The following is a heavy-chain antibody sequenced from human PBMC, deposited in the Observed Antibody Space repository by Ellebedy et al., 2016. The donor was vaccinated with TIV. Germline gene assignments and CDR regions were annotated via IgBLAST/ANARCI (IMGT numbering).Heavy chain of an antibody. CDR3: ARGSFAPDY. Sequence: GESLKISCAASGFTVSSSDMTWVRQAPGKGLEWVSAIYTSGNTYFADSVKGRLTISRDSSKNTLYLQLNSLTPEDTALYYCARGSFAPDYWGRGTLVTVSS. CDR2: IYTSGNT. V-gene: IGHV3-53*01. CDR1: GFTVSSSD. J-gene: IGHJ4*02. D-gene: IGHD2-15*01.